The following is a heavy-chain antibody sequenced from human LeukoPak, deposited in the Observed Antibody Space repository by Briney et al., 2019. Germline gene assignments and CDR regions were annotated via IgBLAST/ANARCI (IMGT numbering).Heavy chain of an antibody. D-gene: IGHD3-22*01. CDR3: ARRDSSGYSFDS. V-gene: IGHV5-51*01. CDR1: GYSFSIYW. J-gene: IGHJ5*01. CDR2: IYPGDSDI. Sequence: GAALQISCKGAGYSFSIYWIAWVRRMPGKGVEGRGNIYPGDSDIRYSPSFEGQVTFSGDKSINTAYLQWSSLKASDTAMYYCARRDSSGYSFDSWGQGTLVTVSS.